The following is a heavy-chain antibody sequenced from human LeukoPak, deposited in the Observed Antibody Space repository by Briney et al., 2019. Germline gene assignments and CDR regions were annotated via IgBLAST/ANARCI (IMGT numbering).Heavy chain of an antibody. V-gene: IGHV3-74*01. CDR2: ISGDGRNI. Sequence: GGSLRLSCVASGFTFSSYWMHWVRQDPRKGLVWVSRISGDGRNINYADSVRGRFTISRDNAKNTLYLQMNTLRVEDTAVYYCTRDLTDYDVSTGLHHYYMDVWGQGTTVTVSS. CDR3: TRDLTDYDVSTGLHHYYMDV. J-gene: IGHJ6*02. CDR1: GFTFSSYW. D-gene: IGHD3-9*01.